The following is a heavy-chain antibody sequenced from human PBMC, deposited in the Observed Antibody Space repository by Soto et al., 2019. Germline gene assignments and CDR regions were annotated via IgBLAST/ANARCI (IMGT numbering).Heavy chain of an antibody. D-gene: IGHD5-12*01. Sequence: QLQLQESGSGLVKPSQTLSLTCAVSGGSISSGGYSWSWIRQPPGKGLEWIGYIYKSGSTYYNPSLKSRVNISVDRSKTQFSLKLSSVTAADTAVYYCAAGGGLPRYYWGQGTLVTVSS. CDR1: GGSISSGGYS. J-gene: IGHJ4*02. V-gene: IGHV4-30-2*01. CDR2: IYKSGST. CDR3: AAGGGLPRYY.